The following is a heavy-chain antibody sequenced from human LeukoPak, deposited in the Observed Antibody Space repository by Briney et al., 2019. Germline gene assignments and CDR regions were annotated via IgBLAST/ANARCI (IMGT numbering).Heavy chain of an antibody. J-gene: IGHJ4*02. Sequence: GGSLRLSCAASGFTFSSYAMHWVRQAPGKGLEWVAVISYDGSNKYYADSVKGRFTISRDNSKSTLYLQMNSLRVEDTAVYYCVKHLGQGGGQGILVTVSS. CDR2: ISYDGSNK. CDR3: VKHLGQG. V-gene: IGHV3-30-3*02. CDR1: GFTFSSYA.